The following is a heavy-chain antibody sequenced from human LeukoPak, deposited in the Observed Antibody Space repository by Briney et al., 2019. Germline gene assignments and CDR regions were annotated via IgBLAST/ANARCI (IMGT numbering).Heavy chain of an antibody. Sequence: GGSLRLSYAASGFTFSSYGMHWVRQAPGKGLEWVAFIRYDGSNKYYADSVKGRFTISRDNSKNTLYLQMNSLRAEDSAVYYCARDSRSYYYYGMDVWGQGTTVTVSS. CDR2: IRYDGSNK. V-gene: IGHV3-30*02. CDR3: ARDSRSYYYYGMDV. J-gene: IGHJ6*02. CDR1: GFTFSSYG.